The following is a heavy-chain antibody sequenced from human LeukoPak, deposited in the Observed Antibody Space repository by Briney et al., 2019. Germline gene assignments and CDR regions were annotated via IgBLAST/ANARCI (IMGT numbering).Heavy chain of an antibody. Sequence: PSETLSLTCTVSGGSISSYYWSWIRQPPGKGLEWIGSIYYSGSTYYNPSLKSRVTISVDTSKNQFSLKLSSVTAADTAVYYCARRGYDSSGYYRNYWGQGTLVTVSS. CDR2: IYYSGST. D-gene: IGHD3-22*01. CDR1: GGSISSYY. J-gene: IGHJ4*02. CDR3: ARRGYDSSGYYRNY. V-gene: IGHV4-39*01.